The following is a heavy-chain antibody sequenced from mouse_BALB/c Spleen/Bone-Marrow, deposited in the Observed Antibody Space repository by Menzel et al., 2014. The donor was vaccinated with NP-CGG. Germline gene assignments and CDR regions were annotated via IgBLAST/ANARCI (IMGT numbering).Heavy chain of an antibody. D-gene: IGHD4-1*01. CDR3: TRDNWDY. J-gene: IGHJ2*01. CDR1: GYTFTSYW. V-gene: IGHV1-69*02. CDR2: IFPSETYT. Sequence: VQLVESGAELVRPGASVKPSCKASGYTFTSYWINWVKQRPGQGLEWIGNIFPSETYTNYNQKFKDKATLTVDKSSSTAYMQLSSPTSEDSAVYYCTRDNWDYWGQGTTLSVSS.